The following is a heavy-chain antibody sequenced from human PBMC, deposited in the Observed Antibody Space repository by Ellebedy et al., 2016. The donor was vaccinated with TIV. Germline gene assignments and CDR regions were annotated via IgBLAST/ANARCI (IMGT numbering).Heavy chain of an antibody. CDR1: GFTVTRSY. CDR3: ARSMLRVGHGGDDGLDI. J-gene: IGHJ3*02. Sequence: GESLKISCVASGFTVTRSYMSWVRQAPGKGLEWVSVLYNTGSTYYADSVKGRFTISSDNSKNTLYLQMNSLRAEDTADYYCARSMLRVGHGGDDGLDIWGQGTVVTVSS. D-gene: IGHD3-10*01. CDR2: LYNTGST. V-gene: IGHV3-53*01.